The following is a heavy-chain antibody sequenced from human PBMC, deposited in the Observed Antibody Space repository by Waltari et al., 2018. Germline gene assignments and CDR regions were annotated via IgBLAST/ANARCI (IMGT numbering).Heavy chain of an antibody. V-gene: IGHV4-59*01. Sequence: QVQLQESGPGLVKPSETLSLTCTVSGGSIRSYYWSWIRQPPGKGLEWIGYIYYSGSTNYNPSLKSRVTISVDTSKNQFSLKLSSVTAADTAVYYCARSVVPAAIFTHHYYYGMDVWGQGTTVTVSS. J-gene: IGHJ6*02. CDR1: GGSIRSYY. CDR2: IYYSGST. CDR3: ARSVVPAAIFTHHYYYGMDV. D-gene: IGHD2-2*01.